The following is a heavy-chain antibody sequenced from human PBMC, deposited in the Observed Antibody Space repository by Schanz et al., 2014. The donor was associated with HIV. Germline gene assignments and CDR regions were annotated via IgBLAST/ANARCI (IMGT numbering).Heavy chain of an antibody. CDR2: IIPIFGTA. Sequence: QVQLVQSGAEVKKPGASVKVSCKASGGTFSNYAISWVRQAPGQGLEWMGGIIPIFGTANYAQKFQGRVTIIADESTSTAYMELSSLRSAETAVYFCASHGEGFPLIVVVNGGYYGMDVWGQGTTVTVSS. J-gene: IGHJ6*02. CDR1: GGTFSNYA. D-gene: IGHD3-22*01. CDR3: ASHGEGFPLIVVVNGGYYGMDV. V-gene: IGHV1-69*01.